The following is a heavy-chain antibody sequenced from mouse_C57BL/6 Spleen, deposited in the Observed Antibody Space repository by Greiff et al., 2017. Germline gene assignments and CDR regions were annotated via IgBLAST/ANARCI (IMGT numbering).Heavy chain of an antibody. CDR1: GFSFNTYA. CDR2: IRSKSNNYAT. D-gene: IGHD2-5*01. CDR3: VRHKGDYSNPFAY. V-gene: IGHV10-1*01. J-gene: IGHJ3*01. Sequence: EVMLVESGGGLVQPKGSLKLSCAASGFSFNTYAMNWVRQAPGKGLEWVARIRSKSNNYATYYADSVKDRFTISRDDSESMLYLQMNNLKTEDTAMYYCVRHKGDYSNPFAYWGQGTLVTVSA.